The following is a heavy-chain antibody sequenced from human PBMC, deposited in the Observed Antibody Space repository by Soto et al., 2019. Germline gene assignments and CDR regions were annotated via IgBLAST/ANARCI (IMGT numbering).Heavy chain of an antibody. CDR3: AKDPEMITFGGVIAFDY. J-gene: IGHJ4*02. CDR2: ISGSGGST. D-gene: IGHD3-16*02. CDR1: GFTFSSYA. Sequence: GGSLRLSCAASGFTFSSYAMSWVRQAPGKGLQWVSAISGSGGSTYYADSVKGRFTISRDNSKNTLYLQMNSLRAEDTAVYYCAKDPEMITFGGVIAFDYWGQGTLVTVSS. V-gene: IGHV3-23*01.